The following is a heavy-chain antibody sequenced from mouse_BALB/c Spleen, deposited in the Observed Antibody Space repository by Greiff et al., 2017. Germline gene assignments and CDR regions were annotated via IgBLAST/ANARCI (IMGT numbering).Heavy chain of an antibody. Sequence: EVQLVESGAELVKPGASVKLSCTASGFNIKDTYMHWVKQRPEQGLEWIGRIDPANGNTKYDPKFQGKATITADTSSNTAYLQLSSLTSEDTAVYYCAPDDGYYFDYWGQGTTLTVSS. CDR2: IDPANGNT. CDR1: GFNIKDTY. J-gene: IGHJ2*01. CDR3: APDDGYYFDY. D-gene: IGHD2-12*01. V-gene: IGHV14-3*02.